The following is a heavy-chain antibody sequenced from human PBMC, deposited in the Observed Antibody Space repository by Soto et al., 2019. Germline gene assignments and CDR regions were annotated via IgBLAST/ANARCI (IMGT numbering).Heavy chain of an antibody. CDR2: IYSGGTT. D-gene: IGHD4-17*01. CDR3: ARDTTVTTPTYFAS. J-gene: IGHJ4*02. CDR1: GLTVSNSY. V-gene: IGHV3-66*01. Sequence: VQLVESGGGSVQPGGSLRLSCAASGLTVSNSYMNWVRQAPGKGLEWVSIIYSGGTTYYADSVKGRFTISRDNSKNILYLQMHSLRADDTAVYYCARDTTVTTPTYFASWGQGTLVIVSS.